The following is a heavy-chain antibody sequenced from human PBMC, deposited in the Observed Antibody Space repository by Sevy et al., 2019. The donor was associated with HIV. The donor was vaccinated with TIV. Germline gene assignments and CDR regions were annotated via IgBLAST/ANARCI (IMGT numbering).Heavy chain of an antibody. CDR2: ISTGGGTI. D-gene: IGHD3-22*01. CDR3: ARAQQVTMLVVIGGLYFDF. CDR1: GLSFRSYE. V-gene: IGHV3-48*03. Sequence: GGSLRLSCAASGLSFRSYELNWVRQAPGKGLQWISYISTGGGTIFYADSVKGRFTISRDNARNSLYLQMESLRAEDTAVYYCARAQQVTMLVVIGGLYFDFWGQGTLVTVSS. J-gene: IGHJ4*02.